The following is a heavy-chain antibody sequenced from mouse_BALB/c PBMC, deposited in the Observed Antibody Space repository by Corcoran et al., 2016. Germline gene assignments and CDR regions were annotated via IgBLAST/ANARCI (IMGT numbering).Heavy chain of an antibody. CDR2: INPYNGAT. J-gene: IGHJ2*01. CDR3: ARPMITSFDY. D-gene: IGHD2-4*01. CDR1: GYSFTGYY. Sequence: EVQLQQSGPELVKPGASVKISCKASGYSFTGYYMHWVKQSHVKSLEWIGRINPYNGATSYNQNFKDKASLTVDKSSSTAYMELHSLTSEDSAVYYCARPMITSFDYWGQGTTLTVSS. V-gene: IGHV1-26*01.